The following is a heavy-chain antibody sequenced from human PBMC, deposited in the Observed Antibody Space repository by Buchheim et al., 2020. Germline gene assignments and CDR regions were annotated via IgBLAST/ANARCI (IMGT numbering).Heavy chain of an antibody. CDR2: ISGSGGST. J-gene: IGHJ2*01. V-gene: IGHV3-23*01. CDR1: GFTFSSYA. Sequence: EVQLLESGGGLVQPGGSLRLSCAASGFTFSSYAMSWVRQAPGKGLEWVSAISGSGGSTYYADSVKGRFTISRDNSKNTLYLQMNSLRAEDTAVYYCAKCCGDGSGSYYNYHWYFDLWGRGTL. D-gene: IGHD3-10*01. CDR3: AKCCGDGSGSYYNYHWYFDL.